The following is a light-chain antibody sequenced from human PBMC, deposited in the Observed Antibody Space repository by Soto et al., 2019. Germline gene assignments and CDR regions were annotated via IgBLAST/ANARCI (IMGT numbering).Light chain of an antibody. CDR1: QSVFSNSKNRNH. Sequence: DIVMTQSPDSLAVSLGESATIKCKSSQSVFSNSKNRNHLSWYQQKPGQPPKLLIYWATTRESGVADRVSGSGCGTDFTLTVSGRQAEDVAIYYCHQYFRSPITFXGGTKVDIK. V-gene: IGKV4-1*01. CDR2: WAT. J-gene: IGKJ4*01. CDR3: HQYFRSPIT.